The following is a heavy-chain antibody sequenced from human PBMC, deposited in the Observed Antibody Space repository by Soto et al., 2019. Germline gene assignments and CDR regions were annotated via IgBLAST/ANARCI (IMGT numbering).Heavy chain of an antibody. V-gene: IGHV3-23*01. D-gene: IGHD3-22*01. CDR2: ISRSGGGT. CDR1: GFTFSTYA. J-gene: IGHJ4*02. CDR3: AKDSSGYGEFDY. Sequence: EVQLLESGGGLVQPGGSLRLSCAASGFTFSTYAMDWVRQAPGMGLEWVSAISRSGGGTFYADSVKGRFTISRDNSKNTLYLQMNSRRVEDTAVYYCAKDSSGYGEFDYWGQGTLVTVSS.